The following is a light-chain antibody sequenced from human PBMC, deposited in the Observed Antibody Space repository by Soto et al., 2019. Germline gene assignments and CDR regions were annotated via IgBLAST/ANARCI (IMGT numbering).Light chain of an antibody. CDR2: EVS. V-gene: IGLV2-14*01. Sequence: QSALTQPASVSGSPGQSITISCTGTSSDIGGHNYVSWYQQYPGKAPKLMIYEVSNRPSGISDRFSGSKSGSTASLTISGLQAEDEADYYCCSYTTPNTRVFGGGTKVTVL. CDR3: CSYTTPNTRV. CDR1: SSDIGGHNY. J-gene: IGLJ3*02.